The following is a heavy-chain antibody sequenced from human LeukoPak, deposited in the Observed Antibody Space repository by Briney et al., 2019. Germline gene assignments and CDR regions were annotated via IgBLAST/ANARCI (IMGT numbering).Heavy chain of an antibody. CDR3: AKDVRWFGEPLYYGMDV. CDR2: VSDSGGST. J-gene: IGHJ6*02. V-gene: IGHV3-23*01. D-gene: IGHD3-10*01. CDR1: GFTFTTYG. Sequence: GGSLRLSCAASGFTFTTYGMGWVRQVAGKGLEWVSVVSDSGGSTVYADSVKGRFTISRDNSKNTLYLQMNSLRAEDTAVYYCAKDVRWFGEPLYYGMDVWGQGTTVTVSS.